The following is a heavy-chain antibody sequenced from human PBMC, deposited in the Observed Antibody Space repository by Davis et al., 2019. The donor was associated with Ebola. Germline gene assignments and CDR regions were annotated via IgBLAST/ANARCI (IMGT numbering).Heavy chain of an antibody. CDR2: MNPNSGNT. D-gene: IGHD5-12*01. V-gene: IGHV1-8*01. CDR1: GYTFTSYD. CDR3: ARGFSGYSGYETVHFDY. Sequence: ASVKVSCKASGYTFTSYDINWVRQATGQGLEWMGWMNPNSGNTGYAQKFQGRVTMTRNTSISTAYMELSSLRSEDTAVHYCARGFSGYSGYETVHFDYWGQGTLVTVSS. J-gene: IGHJ4*02.